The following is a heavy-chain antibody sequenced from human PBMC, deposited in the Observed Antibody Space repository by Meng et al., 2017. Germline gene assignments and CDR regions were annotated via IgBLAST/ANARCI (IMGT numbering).Heavy chain of an antibody. CDR2: ISYDGSNK. Sequence: GGSLRLSCAASGFTFSSYAMHWVRQAPGKGLEWVAVISYDGSNKYYADSVKGRFTISRDNSKNTLYLQMNSLRAEDTAVYYCARSRVDMVRGVIIKVYYYYGMDVWGQGTTVTVSS. V-gene: IGHV3-30*04. CDR3: ARSRVDMVRGVIIKVYYYYGMDV. CDR1: GFTFSSYA. J-gene: IGHJ6*02. D-gene: IGHD3-10*01.